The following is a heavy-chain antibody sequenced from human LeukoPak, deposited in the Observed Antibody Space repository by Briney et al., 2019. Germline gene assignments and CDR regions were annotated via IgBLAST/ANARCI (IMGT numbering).Heavy chain of an antibody. Sequence: GGSLGLSCATSGFNFDRYTIHWVRQAPGKGLEWVSLAGWAGGTTFYSDSVRGRFTISRDSGRKSVYLQMNSLTTDDTAFYFCAKELDTMFFDYWGQGALVTVSS. D-gene: IGHD3-10*02. CDR3: AKELDTMFFDY. CDR2: AGWAGGTT. J-gene: IGHJ4*02. CDR1: GFNFDRYT. V-gene: IGHV3-43*01.